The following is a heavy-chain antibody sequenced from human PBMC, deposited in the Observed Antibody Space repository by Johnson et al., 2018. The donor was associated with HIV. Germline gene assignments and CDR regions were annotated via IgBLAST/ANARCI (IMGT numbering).Heavy chain of an antibody. J-gene: IGHJ3*02. CDR3: AKDRVLGNQDDAFDM. V-gene: IGHV3-11*04. CDR1: GFTFSDYY. Sequence: QVQLVESGGGLAKPAWSPRLSCAASGFTFSDYYMNWIRQAPGKGLEWVSYIRSSGSTIYYADSVKGRFTISRDNAKNSLYLQMNSLRAEDTAVYYCAKDRVLGNQDDAFDMWGQGTMVTVSS. D-gene: IGHD7-27*01. CDR2: IRSSGSTI.